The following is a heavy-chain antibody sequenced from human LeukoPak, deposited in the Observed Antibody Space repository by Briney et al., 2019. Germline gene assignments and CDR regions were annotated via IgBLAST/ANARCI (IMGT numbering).Heavy chain of an antibody. CDR3: AKEGYSGYYAFDN. Sequence: GGSLRLSCAASGFIFSDHYMSWIRQAPGKGLEWVSYISTSGSYTNYADSVKGRFTISRDNAKNSLYLQMNSLRADDTAMYYCAKEGYSGYYAFDNWGQGTMVTVSS. D-gene: IGHD5-12*01. V-gene: IGHV3-11*05. J-gene: IGHJ3*02. CDR1: GFIFSDHY. CDR2: ISTSGSYT.